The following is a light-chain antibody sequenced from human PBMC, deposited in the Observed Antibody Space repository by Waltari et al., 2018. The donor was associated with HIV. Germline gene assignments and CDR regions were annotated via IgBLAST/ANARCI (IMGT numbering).Light chain of an antibody. CDR1: QGLDAW. J-gene: IGKJ3*01. V-gene: IGKV1-12*01. CDR3: QQGDRYPFT. Sequence: DIQMTQAPSSVSASVGDTVTITCRASQGLDAWLAWYHHKPGMAPKLLIYGISTLESGVPSRFSGSGSGTDFTLTIRSLQPEDFATYFCQQGDRYPFTFGPGTKVDIK. CDR2: GIS.